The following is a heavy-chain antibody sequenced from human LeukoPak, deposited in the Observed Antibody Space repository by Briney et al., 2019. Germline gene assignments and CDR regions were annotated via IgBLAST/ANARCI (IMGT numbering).Heavy chain of an antibody. CDR1: GFTFSSYS. V-gene: IGHV3-21*01. J-gene: IGHJ4*02. CDR3: ARPPAKVGWFGESYFDY. Sequence: PGGSLRLSCAASGFTFSSYSMNWVRQAPGKGLEWVSSISSSSSYIYYADSVKGRFTISRDNAKNSLYLQMSSLRAEDTAVYYCARPPAKVGWFGESYFDYWGQGTLVTVSS. CDR2: ISSSSSYI. D-gene: IGHD3-10*01.